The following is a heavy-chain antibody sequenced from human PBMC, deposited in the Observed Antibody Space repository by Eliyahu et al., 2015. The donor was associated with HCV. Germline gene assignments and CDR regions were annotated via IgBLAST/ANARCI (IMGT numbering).Heavy chain of an antibody. J-gene: IGHJ4*02. CDR2: IKTXGSIX. V-gene: IGHV3-74*01. Sequence: EVXIVEAGGDLVQPGGSLXLSCAASGFXFRAXWMSWVRQAPGKGLEWVPRIKTXGSIXXYADSVKGRFTISRNNAKNTLYLQMSXLRAEDTAVYYCIRGGVGSTGLDYWGQGTRVTVSS. CDR3: IRGGVGSTGLDY. CDR1: GFXFRAXW. D-gene: IGHD1-26*01.